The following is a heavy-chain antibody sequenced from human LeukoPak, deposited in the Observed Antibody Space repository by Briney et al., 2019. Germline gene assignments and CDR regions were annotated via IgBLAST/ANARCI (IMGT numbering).Heavy chain of an antibody. V-gene: IGHV3-30*04. CDR2: ISYDGSNK. CDR1: GFTFSSYA. Sequence: PGRSLRLSCAASGFTFSSYAMHWVRQAPGKGLEWVAVISYDGSNKYYADSVKGRFTISRDNSKNTLYLQMNSLRAEDTAVYYCARDGTGQLWLPHNWFDPWGQGTLVTVSS. CDR3: ARDGTGQLWLPHNWFDP. J-gene: IGHJ5*02. D-gene: IGHD5-18*01.